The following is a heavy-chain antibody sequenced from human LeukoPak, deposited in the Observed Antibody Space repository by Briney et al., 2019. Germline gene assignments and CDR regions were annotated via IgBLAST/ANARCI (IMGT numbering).Heavy chain of an antibody. CDR1: GYTFTGYY. Sequence: ASVKVSCKASGYTFTGYYMHWVRQAPGQGLEWMGWINPNSGGTNYAQKFQGRVTMTRDTSISTAYMELSRLRSDDTAVYYCARHPYYDYVWGSYRQPHWFDPWGQGTLVTVSS. CDR3: ARHPYYDYVWGSYRQPHWFDP. CDR2: INPNSGGT. V-gene: IGHV1-2*02. J-gene: IGHJ5*02. D-gene: IGHD3-16*02.